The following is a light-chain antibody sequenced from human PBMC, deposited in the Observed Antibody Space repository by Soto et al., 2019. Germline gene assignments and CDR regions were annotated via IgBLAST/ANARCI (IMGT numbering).Light chain of an antibody. V-gene: IGKV1-5*03. CDR2: KAS. CDR1: QSINSW. CDR3: QQYNSNSIT. Sequence: DIQMTQSPSTLSASIGDRVTITCRASQSINSWLAWYQQKPGKAPKLLIYKASNLESGVPSRFSGSGSGTEFTLTISGLQPDDFATYYCQQYNSNSITFGQGTRLEIK. J-gene: IGKJ5*01.